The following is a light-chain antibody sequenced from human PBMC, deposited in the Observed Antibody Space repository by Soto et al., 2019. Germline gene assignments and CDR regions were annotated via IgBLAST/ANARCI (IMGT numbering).Light chain of an antibody. Sequence: DIPITQSTSSLFASVGDRVTITCRASQSISAYLNWYQQRPGKDPSLLIYAATRLHSGVPSRFSGSGSGTDFTLTISSLQPEDFSTYYCQRSYRSISFGQGTRLEMK. J-gene: IGKJ5*01. CDR1: QSISAY. V-gene: IGKV1-39*01. CDR3: QRSYRSIS. CDR2: AAT.